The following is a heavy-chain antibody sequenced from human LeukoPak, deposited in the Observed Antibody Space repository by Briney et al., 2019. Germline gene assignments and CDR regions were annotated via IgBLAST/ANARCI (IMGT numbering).Heavy chain of an antibody. J-gene: IGHJ4*02. CDR1: GFTFSRYA. Sequence: TGGSLRLSCAASGFTFSRYAMTWVRQAPGKGLEWVSAISGSGGSTYYADSVKGRFTISRDNSKNTLYLQMNSLRAEDTAVYYCATQGSKQWLVLFDHWGQGTLVTVSS. D-gene: IGHD6-19*01. CDR2: ISGSGGST. CDR3: ATQGSKQWLVLFDH. V-gene: IGHV3-23*01.